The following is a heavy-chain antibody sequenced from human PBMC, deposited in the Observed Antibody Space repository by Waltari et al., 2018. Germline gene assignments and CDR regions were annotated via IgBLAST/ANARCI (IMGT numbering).Heavy chain of an antibody. J-gene: IGHJ4*02. CDR1: RFTFTTYA. D-gene: IGHD2-15*01. V-gene: IGHV3-23*01. CDR3: AKGAVRVGGRTTHYDF. Sequence: EVQLLGYGGALVQHGGSLRLSCAASRFTFTTYAMCWVPQAPGKGLEWVSIISTSDGVTFYADSVKGRFAISRDSSKNTIYLQMNSLRAEDTAIYYCAKGAVRVGGRTTHYDFWGQGALVTVSS. CDR2: ISTSDGVT.